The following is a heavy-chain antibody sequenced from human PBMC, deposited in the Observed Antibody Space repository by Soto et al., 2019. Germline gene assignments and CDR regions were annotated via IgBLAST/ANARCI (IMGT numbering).Heavy chain of an antibody. CDR3: ARDHLNSYGIYYFDY. V-gene: IGHV4-59*01. Sequence: QVQLQESGPGLVKPSETLSLTCTVSGGSITNYYWSWIRQPPGKGLEWIGYIYSSGSTNYNPSLKSRVTISADTSKNQVSLKLTSVNAANTAVYYCARDHLNSYGIYYFDYWGQGTMVTVSS. D-gene: IGHD5-18*01. CDR1: GGSITNYY. CDR2: IYSSGST. J-gene: IGHJ4*02.